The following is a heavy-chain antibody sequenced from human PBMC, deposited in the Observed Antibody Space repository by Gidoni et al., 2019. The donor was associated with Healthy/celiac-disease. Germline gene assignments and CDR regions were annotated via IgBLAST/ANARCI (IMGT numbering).Heavy chain of an antibody. D-gene: IGHD3-10*01. CDR3: ARDLRITMVQPKNQFDY. Sequence: QVQLVQSGAEVKKPGASVKVSCKASGYTFTSYGISWVRQAPGQGLEWMGWISAYNGNTNYAQKLQGRVTMTTDTSTSTAYMELRSLRSDDTAVYYCARDLRITMVQPKNQFDYWGQGTLVTVSS. CDR1: GYTFTSYG. V-gene: IGHV1-18*01. CDR2: ISAYNGNT. J-gene: IGHJ4*02.